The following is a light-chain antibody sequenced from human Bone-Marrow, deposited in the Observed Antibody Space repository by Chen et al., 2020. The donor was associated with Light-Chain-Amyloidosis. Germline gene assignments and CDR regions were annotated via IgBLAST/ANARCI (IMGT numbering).Light chain of an antibody. CDR3: QAWDSSSDRYV. V-gene: IGLV3-21*04. CDR1: NIGGKT. Sequence: SYVLTQPPSVSVAPGKTATITCGGNNIGGKTVHWYQQKPGQAPVLVIYFNNRRPSGIPERFSGSNSGNTATLTISRVEAGDEADYYCQAWDSSSDRYVFGTGTKVTVL. CDR2: FNN. J-gene: IGLJ1*01.